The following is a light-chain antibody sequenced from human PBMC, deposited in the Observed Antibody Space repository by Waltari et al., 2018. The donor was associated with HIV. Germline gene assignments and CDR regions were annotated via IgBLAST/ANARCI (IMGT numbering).Light chain of an antibody. V-gene: IGLV7-46*01. CDR1: PGSVPSGHY. J-gene: IGLJ2*01. Sequence: HAVVTQEPSLTVSPAGPVTLTCRSRPGSVPSGHYPSWFQQKPGPAPGTLIYETNNKHPWTPARFSGSLLGGKAALTLSGAQPEDEAEYHCLLSYSAGRVFGGGTKLTVL. CDR3: LLSYSAGRV. CDR2: ETN.